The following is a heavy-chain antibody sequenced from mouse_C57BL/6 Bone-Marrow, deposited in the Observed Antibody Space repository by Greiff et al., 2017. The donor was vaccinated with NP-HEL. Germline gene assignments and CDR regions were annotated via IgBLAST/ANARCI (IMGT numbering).Heavy chain of an antibody. V-gene: IGHV14-2*01. CDR1: GFTFNDYY. Sequence: VQLQQSGAELVKPGASVKLSCTASGFTFNDYYMHWVKQRTEQGLEWIGRIDPKDGETNYAPNFKGKATITADQSSNPAYLQLSSLTSEDTAVYYCARETEGAMDYWGQGTSVTVSS. J-gene: IGHJ4*01. CDR3: ARETEGAMDY. D-gene: IGHD3-2*01. CDR2: IDPKDGET.